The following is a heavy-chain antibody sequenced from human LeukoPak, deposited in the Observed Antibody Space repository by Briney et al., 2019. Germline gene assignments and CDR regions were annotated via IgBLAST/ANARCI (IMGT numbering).Heavy chain of an antibody. D-gene: IGHD6-19*01. CDR3: AKGVKQQWRDINYGMDV. CDR2: ISGSGGST. J-gene: IGHJ6*02. V-gene: IGHV3-23*01. Sequence: PGGSLRPSCAASGFTFSSYAMSWVRQAPGKGLEWVSAISGSGGSTYYADSVKGRFTISRDNSKNTLYLQMNSLRAEDTAVYYCAKGVKQQWRDINYGMDVWGQGTTVTVSS. CDR1: GFTFSSYA.